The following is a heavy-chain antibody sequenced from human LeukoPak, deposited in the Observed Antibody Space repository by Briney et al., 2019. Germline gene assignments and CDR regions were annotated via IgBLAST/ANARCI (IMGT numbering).Heavy chain of an antibody. CDR2: IASDGNNR. V-gene: IGHV3-74*01. J-gene: IGHJ4*02. CDR3: ARGRPHGNDY. D-gene: IGHD4-23*01. CDR1: GFTFSRSW. Sequence: GGSLRLSCVASGFTFSRSWMSWVRRAPGKGLVWVSRIASDGNNRDYADSVKGRFTISRDNAKNTLYLQMNSLRVEDTAVYYCARGRPHGNDYWGQGTLVTVSS.